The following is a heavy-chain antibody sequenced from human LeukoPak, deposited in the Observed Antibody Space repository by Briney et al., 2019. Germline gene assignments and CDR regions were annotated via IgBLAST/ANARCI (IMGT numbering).Heavy chain of an antibody. D-gene: IGHD3-10*02. CDR2: IDEFGSVT. Sequence: PGGSLRLSYAASGFTFSSYWMHWARQVPGKGLAWVSRIDEFGSVTNSADSVQGRFSISRDNAKNALYLQMNSLRAEDTAVYYCVRDMFGGRDYWGQGTLVTVSS. CDR1: GFTFSSYW. V-gene: IGHV3-74*01. CDR3: VRDMFGGRDY. J-gene: IGHJ4*02.